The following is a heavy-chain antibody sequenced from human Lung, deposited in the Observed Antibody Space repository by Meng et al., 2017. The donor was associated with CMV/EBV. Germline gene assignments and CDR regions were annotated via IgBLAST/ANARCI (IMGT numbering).Heavy chain of an antibody. D-gene: IGHD1-26*01. CDR1: GASISSYY. CDR3: ARGHTNSGSFVGYYAMDV. V-gene: IGHV4-59*01. J-gene: IGHJ6*04. CDR2: IHYSGSS. Sequence: GSLRLXXTVSGASISSYYWSWIRQPPGRGLEWIGNIHYSGSSNYNPSLKGRVTVSVATSEDQFSLRLNSVTAADTAVYYCARGHTNSGSFVGYYAMDVWGEGATVXVSS.